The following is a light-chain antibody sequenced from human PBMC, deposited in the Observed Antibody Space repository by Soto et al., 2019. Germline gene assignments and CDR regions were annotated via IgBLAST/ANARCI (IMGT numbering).Light chain of an antibody. V-gene: IGKV1-39*01. Sequence: DIQMTHSPSSLSASVVDRFAMTCLASQTITTSLNWYRQKPGKAPDLLIYAASSLQSGIPSRFGGRGSGTDFTLTITGLQPEDFATYYCQQNYSLPITFGQGTRLEIK. CDR3: QQNYSLPIT. J-gene: IGKJ5*01. CDR2: AAS. CDR1: QTITTS.